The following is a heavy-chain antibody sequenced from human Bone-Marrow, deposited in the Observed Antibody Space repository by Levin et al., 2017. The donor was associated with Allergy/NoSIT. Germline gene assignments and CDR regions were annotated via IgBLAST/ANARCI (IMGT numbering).Heavy chain of an antibody. CDR1: GGPISTYY. V-gene: IGHV4-59*01. CDR3: ARGAYDFWGYYYYYYLDV. CDR2: IYYSGDS. Sequence: PSETLSLTCTVSGGPISTYYWSWIRQPPGKGLEWIGFIYYSGDSDYNPSLKSRVTIAIDTSKNQFSLKLTSVTAADTAVYYCARGAYDFWGYYYYYYLDVWGKGTAVTGSS. J-gene: IGHJ6*03. D-gene: IGHD3-3*01.